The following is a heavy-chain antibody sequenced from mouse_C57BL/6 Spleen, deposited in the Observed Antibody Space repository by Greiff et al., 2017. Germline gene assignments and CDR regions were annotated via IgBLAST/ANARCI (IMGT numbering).Heavy chain of an antibody. D-gene: IGHD2-4*01. CDR3: ARDYYDYERVWFAY. CDR2: ISDGGSYT. CDR1: GFTFSSYA. V-gene: IGHV5-4*01. Sequence: EVQLVESGGGLVKPGGSLKLSCAASGFTFSSYAMSWVRQTPEKRLEWVATISDGGSYTYYPDNVKGRFTISRDNAKNNLYLQMSHLKSEDTAMYYCARDYYDYERVWFAYWGQGTLVTVSA. J-gene: IGHJ3*01.